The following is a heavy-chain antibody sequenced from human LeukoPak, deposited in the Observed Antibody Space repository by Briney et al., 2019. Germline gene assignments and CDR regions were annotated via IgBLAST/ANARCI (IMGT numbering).Heavy chain of an antibody. D-gene: IGHD2-2*01. V-gene: IGHV3-48*03. CDR3: ARVLYQPTYKDAFDI. J-gene: IGHJ3*02. CDR1: GFTFSTYE. CDR2: ISTSGTTI. Sequence: GGSLRLSCAASGFTFSTYEMNWVRQAPGKGLEWVSYISTSGTTIYYADSVKGRFTITRDNAKNSLYLQMNSLRAEDTAVYYCARVLYQPTYKDAFDIWGQGTMVTVSS.